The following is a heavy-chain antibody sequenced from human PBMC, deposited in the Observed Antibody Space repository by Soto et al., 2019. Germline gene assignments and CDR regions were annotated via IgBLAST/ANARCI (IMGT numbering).Heavy chain of an antibody. Sequence: SETLSLTCTVSGGSISSSYWSWIRQPPGKGLEWIGYIYYSGSTNYNPSLKSRGTISVDTSKNQFSLKLSSVTAADTAVYYCARAPVQHGSGSYPIHYCGQGTMV. J-gene: IGHJ4*02. D-gene: IGHD3-10*01. CDR3: ARAPVQHGSGSYPIHY. CDR1: GGSISSSY. V-gene: IGHV4-59*01. CDR2: IYYSGST.